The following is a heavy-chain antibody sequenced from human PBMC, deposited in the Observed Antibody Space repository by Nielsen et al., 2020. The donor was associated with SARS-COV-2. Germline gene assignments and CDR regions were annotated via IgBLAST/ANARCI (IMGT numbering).Heavy chain of an antibody. D-gene: IGHD6-25*01. CDR1: GFTFSNYG. Sequence: GGSLRLSCAASGFTFSNYGMHWVRQAPGKGLEWLGVIWYDGNDKYYADSVKGRFTVSRDNAENSLYLQMNSLRDEDTAVYYCARDQDGGAATSNWYFDLWGRGTLVIVSS. CDR3: ARDQDGGAATSNWYFDL. V-gene: IGHV3-33*01. CDR2: IWYDGNDK. J-gene: IGHJ2*01.